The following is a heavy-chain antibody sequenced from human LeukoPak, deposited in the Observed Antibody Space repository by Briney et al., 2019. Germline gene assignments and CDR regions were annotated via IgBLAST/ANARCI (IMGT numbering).Heavy chain of an antibody. CDR1: SDSFSGYY. J-gene: IGHJ4*02. Sequence: SETLSLTCAVYSDSFSGYYWSWIRQPPGKGLEWIGEINHSGSTNYNPSLKSRVTISVDTSKNQFSLKLSSVTAADTAVYYCARDLMTWGQGTLVTVSS. V-gene: IGHV4-34*01. CDR2: INHSGST. CDR3: ARDLMT.